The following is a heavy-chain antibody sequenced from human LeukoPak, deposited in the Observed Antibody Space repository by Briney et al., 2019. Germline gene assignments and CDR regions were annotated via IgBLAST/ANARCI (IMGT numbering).Heavy chain of an antibody. V-gene: IGHV1-8*03. CDR1: GYTFTSYD. J-gene: IGHJ4*02. D-gene: IGHD3-22*01. CDR2: MNPNSGNT. Sequence: ASVKVSCKASGYTFTSYDINWVRQATGQGLEWMGWMNPNSGNTGYAQKFQGRVTITRNTSISTAYMELSSLRSEDTAVYYCARDPENNSGYPSTGVYWGQGTLVTVSS. CDR3: ARDPENNSGYPSTGVY.